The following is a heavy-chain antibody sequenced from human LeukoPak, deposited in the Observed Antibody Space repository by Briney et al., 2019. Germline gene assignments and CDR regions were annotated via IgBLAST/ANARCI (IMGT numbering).Heavy chain of an antibody. Sequence: SETLSLTCTVSGGSISSSSYYWGWIRQPPGKGLEWIGSIYYSGSTYYNPSLKSRVTISVDTSKTQFSLKLSSVTAADTAVYYCAREYYYDSSGYYYHHFDYWGQGTLVTVSS. CDR2: IYYSGST. CDR3: AREYYYDSSGYYYHHFDY. J-gene: IGHJ4*02. CDR1: GGSISSSSYY. D-gene: IGHD3-22*01. V-gene: IGHV4-39*07.